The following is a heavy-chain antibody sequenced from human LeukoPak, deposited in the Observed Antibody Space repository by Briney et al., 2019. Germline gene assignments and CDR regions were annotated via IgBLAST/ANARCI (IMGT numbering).Heavy chain of an antibody. CDR1: GYTFTSYD. J-gene: IGHJ4*02. V-gene: IGHV1-8*01. CDR2: MNPDTGNT. Sequence: GASVKVSCKASGYTFTSYDINWVRQATGQGLEWMGWMNPDTGNTGYAQKFQGRATMTRNTSISTAYMELSSLRSEDTAVYYCARGPQKAYDFLSGSYRYHFDSWGQGTLVTVSS. CDR3: ARGPQKAYDFLSGSYRYHFDS. D-gene: IGHD3-16*02.